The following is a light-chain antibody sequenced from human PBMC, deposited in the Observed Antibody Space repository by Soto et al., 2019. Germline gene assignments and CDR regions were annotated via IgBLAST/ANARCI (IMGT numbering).Light chain of an antibody. CDR1: QTISSW. CDR2: KAS. V-gene: IGKV1-5*03. CDR3: QHYNSYSAA. Sequence: DIQMTQSPSTLSGSVGDRVTITCRASQTISSWLAWYQQKPGKAPKLLIYKASTLKSGVPSRFSGSGSGTEFTLTISSLQPDDFETYYCQHYNSYSAAFGQGTKVELK. J-gene: IGKJ1*01.